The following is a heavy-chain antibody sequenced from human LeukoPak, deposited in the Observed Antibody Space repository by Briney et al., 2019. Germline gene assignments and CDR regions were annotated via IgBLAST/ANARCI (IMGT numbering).Heavy chain of an antibody. CDR1: GDSISSYY. CDR2: ISYIGST. V-gene: IGHV4-59*01. D-gene: IGHD4-17*01. CDR3: ARDLVTVTKGFDI. Sequence: SETLSLTCTVSGDSISSYYWSWTRQPPGQGLEWIGYISYIGSTNYNPSLKSRVTISIDTSKNQFSLKLSSVTAADTAVYYCARDLVTVTKGFDIWGQGTMVSVSS. J-gene: IGHJ3*02.